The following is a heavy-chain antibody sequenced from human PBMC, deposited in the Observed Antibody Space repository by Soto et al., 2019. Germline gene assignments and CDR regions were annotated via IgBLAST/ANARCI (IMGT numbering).Heavy chain of an antibody. J-gene: IGHJ6*01. CDR2: ISYDGSNK. V-gene: IGHV3-30*18. CDR1: GFTFSSYG. Sequence: QVQLVESGGGVVQPGRSLRLSCAASGFTFSSYGMHWVRQAPGKGLEWVAVISYDGSNKYYADSVKGRFTISRDNSKNTLYLQMNSLRAEDTAVYYCAKCITIFGVVRNYGMDVW. CDR3: AKCITIFGVVRNYGMDV. D-gene: IGHD3-3*01.